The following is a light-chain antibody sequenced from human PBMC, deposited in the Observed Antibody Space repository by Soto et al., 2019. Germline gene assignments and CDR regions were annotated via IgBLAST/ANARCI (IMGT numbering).Light chain of an antibody. CDR1: NIGRKS. Sequence: SYELTQPPSVSVAPGQTARITCGGNNIGRKSVHWYQQKPGQAPVLVLYDDSDRPSGIPERFSGSNSGNTATLTISRVAAGDEADYYCHVWDSSSTHYVFGTAPKLTVL. V-gene: IGLV3-21*02. J-gene: IGLJ1*01. CDR2: DDS. CDR3: HVWDSSSTHYV.